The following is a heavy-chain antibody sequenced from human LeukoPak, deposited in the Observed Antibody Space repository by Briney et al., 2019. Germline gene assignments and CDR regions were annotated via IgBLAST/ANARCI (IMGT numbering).Heavy chain of an antibody. J-gene: IGHJ4*02. Sequence: PGGSLRLSCAAAGFIFSIYGMHWVRQAPGKGLEWVAVISEDGKNKYYADSVKGRITISRDNSRNTVHLQTNSLRGEDTAEYYCAKDSETTASGTFDHWGQGTLVTVSS. V-gene: IGHV3-30*18. CDR2: ISEDGKNK. CDR1: GFIFSIYG. CDR3: AKDSETTASGTFDH. D-gene: IGHD6-13*01.